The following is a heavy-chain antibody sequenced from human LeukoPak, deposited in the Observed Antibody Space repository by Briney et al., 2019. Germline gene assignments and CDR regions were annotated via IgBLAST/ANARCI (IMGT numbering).Heavy chain of an antibody. CDR1: GITFSSSA. CDR3: AKSQTTVITLGWDF. CDR2: ISGSGSST. Sequence: GGSLRLSCAASGITFSSSAMSWVRQAPGKGLEWVSAISGSGSSTNYADSVKGRFTISRDNSKSTLYLQMNSLRAEDTAVYYCAKSQTTVITLGWDFWGQGTLVTVSS. V-gene: IGHV3-23*01. J-gene: IGHJ4*02. D-gene: IGHD4-17*01.